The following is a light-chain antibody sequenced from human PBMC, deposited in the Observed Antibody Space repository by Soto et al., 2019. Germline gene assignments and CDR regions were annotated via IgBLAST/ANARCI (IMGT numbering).Light chain of an antibody. V-gene: IGKV1-17*01. CDR1: KAIRND. J-gene: IGKJ1*01. CDR2: GSS. CDR3: LQHNVFPRT. Sequence: DIQMTQSPSSLSASVGERVILTCRASKAIRNDLDWYQQKPGRAPKRLIYGSSSLQSGVPSRFSGRGSGTEFTLTISSLQPEDFATYYCLQHNVFPRTFGQGTKVDIK.